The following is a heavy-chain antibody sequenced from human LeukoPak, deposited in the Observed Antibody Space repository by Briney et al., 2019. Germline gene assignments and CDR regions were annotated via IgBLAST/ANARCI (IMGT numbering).Heavy chain of an antibody. D-gene: IGHD5-18*01. J-gene: IGHJ5*02. Sequence: PSETLSLTCTVSGGSISSSSYYWGWIRQPPGKGLEWIGSIYYSGSTYYNPSLKSRVTISVDTSKNQFSLKLSSVTAADTAVYYCARVVTGVLPGWFDPWGQGTLVTVSS. CDR1: GGSISSSSYY. CDR3: ARVVTGVLPGWFDP. V-gene: IGHV4-39*07. CDR2: IYYSGST.